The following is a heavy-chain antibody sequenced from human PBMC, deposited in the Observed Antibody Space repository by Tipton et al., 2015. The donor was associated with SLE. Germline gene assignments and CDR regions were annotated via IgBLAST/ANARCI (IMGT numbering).Heavy chain of an antibody. CDR3: AREGIVVVPAALDYYYGMDA. D-gene: IGHD2-2*01. CDR1: GGTFSSYA. J-gene: IGHJ6*02. Sequence: QLVQSGAEVKKPGSSVKVSCKASGGTFSSYAISWVRQAPGQGLEWMGGIIPIFGTANYAQKFQGRVTITADESTSTAYMELSSLRSEDTAVYYCAREGIVVVPAALDYYYGMDAWGQGTTVTVSS. CDR2: IIPIFGTA. V-gene: IGHV1-69*01.